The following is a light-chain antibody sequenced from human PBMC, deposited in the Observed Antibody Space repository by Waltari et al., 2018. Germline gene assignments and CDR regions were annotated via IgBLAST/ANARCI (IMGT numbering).Light chain of an antibody. Sequence: EIGLTQSPATLSFAPGERATPSCRASQSVSSYLVWYQQKPGQTPRLLIYGASNRATGIPARFSGSGSGTDFTLTISSLESEDFAVYYCHQRSNWPITFGQGTRLEIK. J-gene: IGKJ5*01. CDR3: HQRSNWPIT. V-gene: IGKV3-11*01. CDR1: QSVSSY. CDR2: GAS.